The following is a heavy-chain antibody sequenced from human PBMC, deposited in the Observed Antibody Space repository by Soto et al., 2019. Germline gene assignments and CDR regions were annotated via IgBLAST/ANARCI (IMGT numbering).Heavy chain of an antibody. D-gene: IGHD3-22*01. CDR3: ARMLAVNYYYYYVDV. J-gene: IGHJ6*03. CDR1: GFSLRNARMG. CDR2: ILSSDEK. Sequence: QATLKESGPVLVKPTETLTLTCTVSGFSLRNARMGVSWIRQPPGKALEWLAHILSSDEKSYNTSLKGRLTLSQDTSKSQVVLTMTNMDPVDTATYFCARMLAVNYYYYYVDVWGEGTTVTVSS. V-gene: IGHV2-26*01.